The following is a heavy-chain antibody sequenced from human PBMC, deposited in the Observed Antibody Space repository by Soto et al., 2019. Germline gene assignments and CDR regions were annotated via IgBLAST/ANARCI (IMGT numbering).Heavy chain of an antibody. CDR3: AKDGGTTVVTPTVVDY. CDR1: GFTFSSYA. Sequence: GGSLRLSCAASGFTFSSYAMSWVRQAPGKGLEWVSAISGSGGSTYYADSVKGRFTISRDNSKNTLYLQMNSLRAEDTAVYYCAKDGGTTVVTPTVVDYWGQGTLVTVSS. V-gene: IGHV3-23*01. J-gene: IGHJ4*02. D-gene: IGHD4-17*01. CDR2: ISGSGGST.